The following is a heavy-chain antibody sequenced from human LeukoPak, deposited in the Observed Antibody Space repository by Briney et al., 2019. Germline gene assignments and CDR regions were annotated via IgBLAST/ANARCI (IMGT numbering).Heavy chain of an antibody. CDR1: GGSMSSGIYS. V-gene: IGHV4-30-2*01. Sequence: SETLSLTCAVSGGSMSSGIYSWNWIRQPPGKGLEWIGYIYHTGSTYYNPSLRSRVTISVDKSKNQFSLKLSSVTAADTAVYYCARVPYYDFWSGYYGIDYWGQGTLVTVSS. D-gene: IGHD3-3*01. J-gene: IGHJ4*02. CDR2: IYHTGST. CDR3: ARVPYYDFWSGYYGIDY.